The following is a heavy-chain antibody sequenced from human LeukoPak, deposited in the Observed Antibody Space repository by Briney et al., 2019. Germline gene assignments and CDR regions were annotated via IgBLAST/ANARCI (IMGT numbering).Heavy chain of an antibody. Sequence: GGSLRLSCAASGFTFSRHSMNWVRQAPGKGLEWLSSITSSSNYIYYADSVKGRFTISRDNVQNSLYLQMNSLRAEDTAMYYCARDRGYFDNWGQGTLVTVSS. CDR3: ARDRGYFDN. CDR2: ITSSSNYI. J-gene: IGHJ4*02. CDR1: GFTFSRHS. V-gene: IGHV3-21*01.